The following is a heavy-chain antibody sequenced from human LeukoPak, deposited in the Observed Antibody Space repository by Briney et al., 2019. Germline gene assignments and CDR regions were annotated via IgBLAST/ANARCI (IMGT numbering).Heavy chain of an antibody. CDR1: GFTFSTYA. D-gene: IGHD2-2*01. CDR2: LSYDGRNR. V-gene: IGHV3-30*03. Sequence: GGSLRLSCAASGFTFSTYAMHWVGQAPGKGGEGGVVLSYDGRNRYADSVKGRFTISRDSSRHTVYLQMNSLRDEDTAVYYCARDQGYCTTTSCYSIGGYFDYWGQGTLVTVSS. CDR3: ARDQGYCTTTSCYSIGGYFDY. J-gene: IGHJ4*02.